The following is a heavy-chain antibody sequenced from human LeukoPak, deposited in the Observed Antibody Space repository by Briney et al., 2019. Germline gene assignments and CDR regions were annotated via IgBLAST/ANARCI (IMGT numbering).Heavy chain of an antibody. J-gene: IGHJ4*02. CDR1: GLSFSSYT. CDR3: AKVRMAQSYYYDSSGYRGPFDY. CDR2: ISGSGGST. V-gene: IGHV3-23*01. Sequence: AGGSLRLSCAASGLSFSSYTMNWVRQAPGKGLEWVSAISGSGGSTYYADSVKGRFTISRDNSKNTLYLQMNSLRAEDTAEYYCAKVRMAQSYYYDSSGYRGPFDYWGQGTLVTVSS. D-gene: IGHD3-22*01.